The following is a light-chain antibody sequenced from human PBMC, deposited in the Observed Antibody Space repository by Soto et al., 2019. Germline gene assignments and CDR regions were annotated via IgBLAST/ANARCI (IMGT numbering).Light chain of an antibody. CDR1: NSNIGNSY. V-gene: IGLV1-51*01. CDR3: GTWDSSLNAGV. CDR2: DNN. J-gene: IGLJ3*02. Sequence: QSVLTQPPSVAAAPGQTVNISCSGSNSNIGNSYVSWYQQLPGTAPTLLIFDNNQRPSGILDRFSGSQSGTSATLGITGLQTWDEADYYCGTWDSSLNAGVFGGGTKLTVL.